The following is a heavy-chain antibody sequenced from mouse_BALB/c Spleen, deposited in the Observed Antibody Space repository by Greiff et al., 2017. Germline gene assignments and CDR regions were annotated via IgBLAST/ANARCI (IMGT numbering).Heavy chain of an antibody. CDR2: ISYDGSN. CDR1: GYSITSGYY. CDR3: ASGYGSSYFDY. J-gene: IGHJ2*01. D-gene: IGHD1-1*01. Sequence: EVQLQESGPGLVKPSQSLSLTCSVTGYSITSGYYWNWIRQFPGNKLEWMGYISYDGSNNYNPSLKNRISITRDTSKNQFFLKLNSVTTEDTATYYCASGYGSSYFDYWGQGTTLTVSS. V-gene: IGHV3-6*02.